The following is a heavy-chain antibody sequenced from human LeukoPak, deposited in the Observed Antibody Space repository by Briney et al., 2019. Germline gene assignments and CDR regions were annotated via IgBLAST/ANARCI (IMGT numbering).Heavy chain of an antibody. CDR3: ATDGPQRSFYYDSSP. CDR2: IIPIFGTA. J-gene: IGHJ5*02. CDR1: GGTFSSYA. Sequence: GASVKVSCKASGGTFSSYAISWVRQAPGQGLEWMGGIIPIFGTANYAQKFQGRVTMTEDTSTDTAYMELSSLRSEDTAVYYCATDGPQRSFYYDSSPWGQGTLVTVSS. D-gene: IGHD3-22*01. V-gene: IGHV1-69*06.